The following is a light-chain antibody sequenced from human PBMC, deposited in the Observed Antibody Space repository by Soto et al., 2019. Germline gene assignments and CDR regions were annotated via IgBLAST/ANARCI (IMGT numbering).Light chain of an antibody. J-gene: IGLJ2*01. Sequence: QSALTQPPSASGSPGQSVTISCTGTSSDVGGYNYVSWYQQHPGKAPKLMIYEVTKRPSGVPDRFSGSKSGNTASLTVSGLQDEDEVDYYCGSYPGSSNHVVFGGGTQLTVL. CDR2: EVT. CDR1: SSDVGGYNY. V-gene: IGLV2-8*01. CDR3: GSYPGSSNHVV.